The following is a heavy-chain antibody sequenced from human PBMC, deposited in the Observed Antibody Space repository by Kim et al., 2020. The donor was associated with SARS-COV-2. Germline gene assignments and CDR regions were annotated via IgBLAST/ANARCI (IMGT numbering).Heavy chain of an antibody. CDR3: ARISGSYFSGAFDI. Sequence: ADSVKGRFPIYTDNATNSLYLQMNSLSVEDPAVYYCARISGSYFSGAFDIWGQGTMVTVSS. J-gene: IGHJ3*02. D-gene: IGHD1-26*01. V-gene: IGHV3-11*04.